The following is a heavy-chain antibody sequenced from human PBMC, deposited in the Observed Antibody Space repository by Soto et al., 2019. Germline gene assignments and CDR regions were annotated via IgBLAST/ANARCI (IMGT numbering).Heavy chain of an antibody. D-gene: IGHD3-9*01. CDR3: ADVRFEGGANGLAV. CDR1: GFTFSSYA. J-gene: IGHJ6*02. CDR2: IRGSGGNT. Sequence: QLLESGGGLVQPGGSLRLSCAASGFTFSSYAVTWVRQPPGKGLEWGPTIRGSGGNTYYGGAVKGGFTISRDNSKTRVYVQMSSLRAEDRAVDYGADVRFEGGANGLAVWGQGTTVSVSS. V-gene: IGHV3-23*01.